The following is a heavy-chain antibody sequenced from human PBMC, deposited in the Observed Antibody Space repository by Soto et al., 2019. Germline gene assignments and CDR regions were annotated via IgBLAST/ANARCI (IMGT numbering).Heavy chain of an antibody. D-gene: IGHD2-2*01. J-gene: IGHJ3*02. CDR2: IYYSGST. CDR1: GGSISSGGYY. Sequence: QVQLQESGPGLVKPSQTLSLTCTVSGGSISSGGYYWSWIRQHPGKGLEWIGYIYYSGSTYYNPSLKSRVTISVDTSKKQFSLKLSSVTAADTAVYYCARASRDGFNAFDIWGQGTMVTVSS. V-gene: IGHV4-31*03. CDR3: ARASRDGFNAFDI.